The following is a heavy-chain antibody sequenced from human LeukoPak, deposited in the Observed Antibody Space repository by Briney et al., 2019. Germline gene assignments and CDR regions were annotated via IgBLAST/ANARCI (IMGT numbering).Heavy chain of an antibody. V-gene: IGHV3-20*04. Sequence: GGSLRLSCAASGFTFDDYAMNWVRQAPGKGLEWVSGINWNGDSTGYVDSVKGRFTISRDNVKNSLYLQMNSLRAEDTAVYYCARDDYDSSTPYYFDYWGQGILVTVSS. CDR2: INWNGDST. CDR1: GFTFDDYA. CDR3: ARDDYDSSTPYYFDY. D-gene: IGHD3-22*01. J-gene: IGHJ4*02.